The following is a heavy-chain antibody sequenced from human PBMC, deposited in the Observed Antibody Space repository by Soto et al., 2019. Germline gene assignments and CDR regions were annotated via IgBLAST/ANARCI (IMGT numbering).Heavy chain of an antibody. V-gene: IGHV1-8*01. CDR2: MNPNSGNT. J-gene: IGHJ5*01. D-gene: IGHD5-18*01. Sequence: QVQLVQSGAEVKKPGASVKVSCKTSGYTFTSYDINWVRQATGQGLEWVGWMNPNSGNTGYAQKFQGRVTMTRNTSISTAYMELSSLRSKDTAVYYCARGRGYSYGSNWFDSWGQGTLVTVSS. CDR3: ARGRGYSYGSNWFDS. CDR1: GYTFTSYD.